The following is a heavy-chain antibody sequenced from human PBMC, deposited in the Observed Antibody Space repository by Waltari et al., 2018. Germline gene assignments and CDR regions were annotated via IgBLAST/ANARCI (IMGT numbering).Heavy chain of an antibody. J-gene: IGHJ4*02. CDR2: IWDDGTNK. D-gene: IGHD6-19*01. CDR3: APPRQWTFDS. Sequence: VYLVESGGGLAQPGGSLRLSCAASGFSFSEFVMNGVRQAPGKGLESVSVIWDDGTNKYYADSVKGRFTVSRDNSKNTLYLQMNSLRVEDTAVYYCAPPRQWTFDSWGQGALVTVSS. V-gene: IGHV3-33*08. CDR1: GFSFSEFV.